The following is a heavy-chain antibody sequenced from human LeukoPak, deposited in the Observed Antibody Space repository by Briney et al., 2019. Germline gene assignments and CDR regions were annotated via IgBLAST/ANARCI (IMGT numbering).Heavy chain of an antibody. CDR2: ISAYNGNT. D-gene: IGHD6-6*01. J-gene: IGHJ6*03. CDR3: ARASRDDGSSSASRGDYYYYMDV. V-gene: IGHV1-18*01. Sequence: ASVKVSCKASGYTFTSYGISWVRQAPGQGLEWMGWISAYNGNTNYAQKLQGRVTMTTDTSTSTAYMELSSLRSEDTAVYYCARASRDDGSSSASRGDYYYYMDVWGKGTTVTVSS. CDR1: GYTFTSYG.